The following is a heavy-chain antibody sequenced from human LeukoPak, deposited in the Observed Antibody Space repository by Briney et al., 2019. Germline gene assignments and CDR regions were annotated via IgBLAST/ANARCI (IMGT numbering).Heavy chain of an antibody. Sequence: PSETLSLTCTVSDDPITMYYWTWIRQPPGKGLEWIGYVDHTGSTKFNPSLNGRVSISRDTSNNFFSLRLRSVTAADTAVYFCARGRVSSSTWYSTYYYFFYMDFWGKGTTVTVS. CDR3: ARGRVSSSTWYSTYYYFFYMDF. V-gene: IGHV4-59*01. CDR2: VDHTGST. CDR1: DDPITMYY. D-gene: IGHD4-11*01. J-gene: IGHJ6*03.